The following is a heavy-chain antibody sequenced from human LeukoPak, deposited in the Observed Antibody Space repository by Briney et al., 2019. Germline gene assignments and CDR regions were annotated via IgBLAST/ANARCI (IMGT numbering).Heavy chain of an antibody. D-gene: IGHD5-12*01. CDR3: ARRGAYDAFDY. CDR2: IDPTDSYT. Sequence: PGESLQISCKGSGYTFTNYWISWGRQVPGKGLEWMGRIDPTDSYTNYSPSFQGHVSISADRSISTADLQWSRLKASDTAIYYCARRGAYDAFDYWGQGTLVTVSS. CDR1: GYTFTNYW. J-gene: IGHJ4*02. V-gene: IGHV5-10-1*01.